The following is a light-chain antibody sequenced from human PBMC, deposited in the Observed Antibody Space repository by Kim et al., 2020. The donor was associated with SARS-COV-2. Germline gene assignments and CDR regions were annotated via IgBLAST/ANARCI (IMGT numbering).Light chain of an antibody. J-gene: IGKJ2*02. V-gene: IGKV1-39*01. CDR2: GAN. CDR1: QNMQTY. Sequence: APGGDRVPPTCVERQNMQTYLNWYQQRTGKAPKILIHGANTLQTGVPSRFRGSGSGTDFTLTISSLHPEDFGTYYCQQSHGSPRTFGRGTKLEIK. CDR3: QQSHGSPRT.